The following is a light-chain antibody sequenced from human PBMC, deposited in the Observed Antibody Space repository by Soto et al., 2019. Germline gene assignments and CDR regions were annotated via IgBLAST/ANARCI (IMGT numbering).Light chain of an antibody. CDR3: QQYNSYLT. Sequence: IQLTQSPSSLSASVGDRVTITCRASQSISSWLAWYQQKPGKAPKLLIYDASSLESGVPSRFSGSGSGTEFTLTISSLQPDDFATYYCQQYNSYLTFGGGTKVDI. CDR1: QSISSW. V-gene: IGKV1-5*01. J-gene: IGKJ4*01. CDR2: DAS.